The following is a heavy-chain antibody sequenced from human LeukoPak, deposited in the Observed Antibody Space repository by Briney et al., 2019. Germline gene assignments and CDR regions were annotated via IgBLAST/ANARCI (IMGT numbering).Heavy chain of an antibody. CDR1: GFTFSSYS. J-gene: IGHJ4*02. V-gene: IGHV3-21*01. CDR2: ISSSSSYI. Sequence: GGSLRLSCAASGFTFSSYSMTWVRQAPGKGLEWVSSISSSSSYIYYADSVKGRFTISRDNAKNSLYLQMNSLRAEDTAVYYCARDRGPYSGGYYVFDYWGQGTLVTVSS. D-gene: IGHD1-26*01. CDR3: ARDRGPYSGGYYVFDY.